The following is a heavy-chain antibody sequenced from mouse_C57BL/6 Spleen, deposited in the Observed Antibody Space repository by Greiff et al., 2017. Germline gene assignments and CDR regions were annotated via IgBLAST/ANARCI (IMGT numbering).Heavy chain of an antibody. Sequence: EVQLQQSGAELVKPGASVKSSCTASGFNIKDYYMHWVKQRTEQGLEWIGRIDPEDGETKYAPKFQGKATITADTSSNTAYLQLSSLTSEDTAVYYCAYGSSPAWFAYWGQGTLVTVSA. CDR2: IDPEDGET. J-gene: IGHJ3*01. CDR3: AYGSSPAWFAY. V-gene: IGHV14-2*01. D-gene: IGHD1-1*01. CDR1: GFNIKDYY.